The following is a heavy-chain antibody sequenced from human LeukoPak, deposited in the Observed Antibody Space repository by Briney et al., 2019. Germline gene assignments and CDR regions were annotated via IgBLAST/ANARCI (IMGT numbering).Heavy chain of an antibody. CDR2: INPNSGDT. Sequence: ASVKVSCKASGYIFSGYYIHWVRQGPGQGLEWLGCINPNSGDTQYAQKFQGRVTMTRDTSITTAYMELTNLRSDDTAVYYCARPANLYYSADAFALWGQGTLVTVSS. V-gene: IGHV1-2*02. J-gene: IGHJ3*01. CDR3: ARPANLYYSADAFAL. D-gene: IGHD2/OR15-2a*01. CDR1: GYIFSGYY.